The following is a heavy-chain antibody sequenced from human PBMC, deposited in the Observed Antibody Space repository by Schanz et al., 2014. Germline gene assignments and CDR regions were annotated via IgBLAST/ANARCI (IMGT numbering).Heavy chain of an antibody. CDR1: GFTVNTHY. J-gene: IGHJ4*02. D-gene: IGHD2-21*02. V-gene: IGHV3-66*03. Sequence: EVQLVESGGGLIQPGGSLRLSCAVSGFTVNTHYMSWVRQAPGKGLEWISSMYINSGSTQYADSVKGRFTISRDNSKNTLYLQMSSLRGEDTAVYYCAKGLESQCGGDCFLTWGQGTLVTVSS. CDR3: AKGLESQCGGDCFLT. CDR2: MYINSGST.